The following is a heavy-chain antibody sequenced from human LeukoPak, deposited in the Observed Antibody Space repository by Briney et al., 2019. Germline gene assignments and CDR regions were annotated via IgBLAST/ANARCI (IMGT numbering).Heavy chain of an antibody. J-gene: IGHJ4*02. CDR2: IRYDGSNK. CDR3: AKCPYSSSSWAIDY. CDR1: GFTFSSYG. V-gene: IGHV3-30*02. D-gene: IGHD6-6*01. Sequence: GGSLRLSCAASGFTFSSYGMHWVRQAPGKGLEWVAFIRYDGSNKYYADSVKGRFTISRDNSKNTLYLQMNSLRAEDTAVYYCAKCPYSSSSWAIDYWGQGTLVTVSS.